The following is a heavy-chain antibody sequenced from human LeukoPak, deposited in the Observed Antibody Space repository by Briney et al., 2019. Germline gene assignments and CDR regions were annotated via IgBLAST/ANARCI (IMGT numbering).Heavy chain of an antibody. D-gene: IGHD5-12*01. CDR3: AKDLRVATPSYYFDY. CDR2: ISGSGGST. CDR1: GFTFSSYA. V-gene: IGHV3-23*01. Sequence: GGSLRLSCAASGFTFSSYAMSWVRQAPGKGLAWVSAISGSGGSTYYADSVKGRFTISRDNSKNTLYLQMNSLRAEDTAVYYCAKDLRVATPSYYFDYWGQGTLVTVSS. J-gene: IGHJ4*02.